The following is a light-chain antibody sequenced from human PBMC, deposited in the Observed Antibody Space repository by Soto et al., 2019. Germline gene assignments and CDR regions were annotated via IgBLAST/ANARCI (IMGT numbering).Light chain of an antibody. CDR1: NSNLGAGYD. J-gene: IGLJ3*02. CDR2: GNR. CDR3: QAYDYSLTAFV. Sequence: QSVLTQPPSGSGAPGQRVTISCTGNNSNLGAGYDVHWYQQLPGAAPKLVIFGNRNRPSGVPERFSGSKSGTSSSLAITGLQAEDEADYYCQAYDYSLTAFVFGGGTKLTVL. V-gene: IGLV1-40*01.